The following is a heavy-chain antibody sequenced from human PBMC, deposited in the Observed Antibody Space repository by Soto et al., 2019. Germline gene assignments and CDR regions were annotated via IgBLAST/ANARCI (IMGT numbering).Heavy chain of an antibody. CDR2: ISAYNGNR. D-gene: IGHD1-26*01. J-gene: IGHJ4*02. CDR3: ARDQVGATGDY. Sequence: APVNASCKASCSTFTSSGISWVRQAPGQGLEWMGWISAYNGNRNYAQKVKGRVTMTTDTSTNTAYMELRSLRSDDTAVYYCARDQVGATGDYWGQGTLVTVSS. V-gene: IGHV1-18*01. CDR1: CSTFTSSG.